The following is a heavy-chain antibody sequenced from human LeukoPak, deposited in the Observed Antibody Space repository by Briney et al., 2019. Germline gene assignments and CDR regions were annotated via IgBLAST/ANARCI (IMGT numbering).Heavy chain of an antibody. J-gene: IGHJ5*02. Sequence: GGSLRLSCAASGFTFSTYWMHCVRQAPGKGLVWVSRIHSDGSSISYADSVNGRFTISRDNTKNTLFLQMNSLRAEDTAVYYCARGYGGNSASWGQGTLVTVSS. CDR1: GFTFSTYW. CDR2: IHSDGSSI. V-gene: IGHV3-74*01. D-gene: IGHD4-23*01. CDR3: ARGYGGNSAS.